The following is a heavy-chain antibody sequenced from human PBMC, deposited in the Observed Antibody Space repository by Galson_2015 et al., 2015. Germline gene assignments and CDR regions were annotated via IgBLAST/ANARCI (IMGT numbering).Heavy chain of an antibody. D-gene: IGHD5-24*01. Sequence: SETLSLTCTVSGGSISTSSYFWDWIRQPPGKGLEWIGSIYYSGGTNYNPSLKSRVTISVDTSKNQFSLRLSSVTAADTAVYYCARRRRDGYNFNLDYWGQGTLVTVSS. CDR1: GGSISTSSYF. CDR3: ARRRRDGYNFNLDY. J-gene: IGHJ4*02. V-gene: IGHV4-39*01. CDR2: IYYSGGT.